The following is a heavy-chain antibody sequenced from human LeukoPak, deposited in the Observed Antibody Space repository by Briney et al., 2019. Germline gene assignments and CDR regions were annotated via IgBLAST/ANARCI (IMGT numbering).Heavy chain of an antibody. Sequence: PSETLSLTCTVSGGSISSYYWSWIRQPPGKGLEWIGYIYYSGSTNYNPSLKSRVTISVDTSKNQFSLKLSSVTAADTAVYYCARELDDYYGSGSYQKSGHYYYYYMDVWGKGTTVTISS. V-gene: IGHV4-59*01. D-gene: IGHD3-10*01. CDR3: ARELDDYYGSGSYQKSGHYYYYYMDV. CDR1: GGSISSYY. J-gene: IGHJ6*03. CDR2: IYYSGST.